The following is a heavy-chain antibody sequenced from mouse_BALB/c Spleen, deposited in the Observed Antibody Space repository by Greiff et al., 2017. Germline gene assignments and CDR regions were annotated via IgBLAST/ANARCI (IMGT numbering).Heavy chain of an antibody. V-gene: IGHV5-6-5*01. Sequence: EVKLVESGGGLVKPGGSLKLSCAASGFAFSSYAMSWVRQTPEKRLEWVASISSGGSTYYPDSVKARFTISRDNARNILYLQMSSLRSEDTAMYYCARVHTIGGLAYWGQGTLVTVSA. D-gene: IGHD1-1*02. J-gene: IGHJ3*01. CDR3: ARVHTIGGLAY. CDR1: GFAFSSYA. CDR2: ISSGGST.